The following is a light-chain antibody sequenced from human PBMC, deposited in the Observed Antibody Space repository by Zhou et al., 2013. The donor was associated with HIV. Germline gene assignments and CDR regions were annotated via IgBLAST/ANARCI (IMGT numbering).Light chain of an antibody. CDR2: RAS. CDR3: QQYDNWPPMYT. J-gene: IGKJ2*01. Sequence: EIVLTQSPGTLSLSPGERATLSCSASQSVSGNYLAWYQQKPGQAPRLLIYRASFRATGVPDRFSGSGSGTVFTLTISDMQSEDYAIYSCQQYDNWPPMYTFGQGTKVEIK. V-gene: IGKV3-20*01. CDR1: QSVSGNY.